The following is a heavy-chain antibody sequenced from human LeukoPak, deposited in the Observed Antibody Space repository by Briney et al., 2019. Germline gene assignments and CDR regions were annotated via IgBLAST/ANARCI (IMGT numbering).Heavy chain of an antibody. Sequence: SVKVSCKASGGTFSSYAISRVRQAPGQGLEWMGGIIPIFGTANYAQKFQGRVTITADESTSTAYMELSSLRSEDTAVYYCARSGYSSGWYAGDWGQGTLVTVSS. CDR2: IIPIFGTA. CDR3: ARSGYSSGWYAGD. D-gene: IGHD6-19*01. CDR1: GGTFSSYA. V-gene: IGHV1-69*13. J-gene: IGHJ4*02.